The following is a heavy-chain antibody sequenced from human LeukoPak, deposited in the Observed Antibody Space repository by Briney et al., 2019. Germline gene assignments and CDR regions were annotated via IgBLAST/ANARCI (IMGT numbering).Heavy chain of an antibody. J-gene: IGHJ4*02. D-gene: IGHD1-20*01. CDR1: GGSISSYY. CDR3: ARGLYNWNPFDY. V-gene: IGHV4-59*01. Sequence: SETLSLTCTVSGGSISSYYWSWIRQPPGRGLEWIGYIYYSGSTNYNPSLKSRVTISVDTPKNQFSLKLSSVTAADTAVYYCARGLYNWNPFDYWGQGTLVTVSS. CDR2: IYYSGST.